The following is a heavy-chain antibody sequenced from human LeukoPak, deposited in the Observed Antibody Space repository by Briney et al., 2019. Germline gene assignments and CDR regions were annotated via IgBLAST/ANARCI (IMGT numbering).Heavy chain of an antibody. Sequence: ASVKVSCKASGYTFTGYYMHWVRQAPGQGLEWMGTINPSGGGTSYAQKLQGRITMTRDTSTSTVSMELSSLTSEDTAVYYCARRRVGATVFDYWSQGTLVTVSS. CDR2: INPSGGGT. J-gene: IGHJ4*02. CDR3: ARRRVGATVFDY. V-gene: IGHV1-46*01. CDR1: GYTFTGYY. D-gene: IGHD1-26*01.